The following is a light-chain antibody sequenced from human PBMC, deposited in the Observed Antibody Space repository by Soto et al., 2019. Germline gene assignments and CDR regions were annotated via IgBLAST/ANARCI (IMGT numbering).Light chain of an antibody. CDR1: NSDVGGYNY. CDR3: SSYTSSSSPYV. V-gene: IGLV2-14*01. CDR2: QVN. J-gene: IGLJ1*01. Sequence: QSVLTQPASVSGSPGQSITISCTGTNSDVGGYNYVSWFQQHPGKAPKLIIYQVNYRPSGVSYRFSGSKSVNTASLTISSRQAEDEADYYCSSYTSSSSPYVFGTGTKVTVL.